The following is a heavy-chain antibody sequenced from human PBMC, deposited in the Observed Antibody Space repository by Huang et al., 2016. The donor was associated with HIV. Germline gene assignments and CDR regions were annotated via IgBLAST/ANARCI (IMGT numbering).Heavy chain of an antibody. Sequence: QVQLLESGPGLVKPSQTLSLTCTVSGGSITTGDYYWSWIRQSAGKGLEWIGHISTSWSTNYNPSRQSRVTISVDTSKNQYALNRDSLSAADTAAYDCAGDWFECLQTYWYWDVWGRGTLVTVSS. V-gene: IGHV4-61*09. CDR1: GGSITTGDYY. CDR3: AGDWFECLQTYWYWDV. CDR2: ISTSWST. D-gene: IGHD3-10*01. J-gene: IGHJ2*01.